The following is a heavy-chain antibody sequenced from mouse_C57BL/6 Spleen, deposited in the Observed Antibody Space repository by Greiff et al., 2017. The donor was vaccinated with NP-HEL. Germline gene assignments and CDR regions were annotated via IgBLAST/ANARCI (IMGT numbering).Heavy chain of an antibody. V-gene: IGHV1-64*01. CDR2: IHPNSGST. CDR3: ASYGSSYEGAMDY. D-gene: IGHD1-1*01. CDR1: GYTFTSYW. J-gene: IGHJ4*01. Sequence: QVQLQQPGAELVKPGASVKLSCKASGYTFTSYWMHWVKQRPGQGLEWIGMIHPNSGSTNYNEKFKSKATLTVDKSSSTAYMQLSSLTSEDSAVYYCASYGSSYEGAMDYWGQGTSVTVSS.